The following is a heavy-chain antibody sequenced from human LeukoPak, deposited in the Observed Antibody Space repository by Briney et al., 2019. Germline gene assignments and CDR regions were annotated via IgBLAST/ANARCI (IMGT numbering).Heavy chain of an antibody. CDR1: GFTFSSYS. J-gene: IGHJ1*01. CDR2: ISSSSSNI. D-gene: IGHD1-26*01. V-gene: IGHV3-48*02. Sequence: GGSLRLSCAASGFTFSSYSMNWVRQAPGKGLEWVSYISSSSSNIYYADSVKGRFTIYRDNAKTSLYLKMTSLRDEDTAVYYCASVGGHLPEYFHQWGQGTLVTLSS. CDR3: ASVGGHLPEYFHQ.